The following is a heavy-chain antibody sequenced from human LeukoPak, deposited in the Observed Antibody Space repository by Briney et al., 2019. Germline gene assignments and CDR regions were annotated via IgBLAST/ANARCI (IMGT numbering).Heavy chain of an antibody. CDR1: GGSISSSSYY. V-gene: IGHV4-39*07. CDR2: IYYSGST. D-gene: IGHD3-22*01. CDR3: ARSSEGRYYYDSSGFSYYYYYMDV. J-gene: IGHJ6*03. Sequence: HSETLSLTCTVSGGSISSSSYYWGWIRQPPGKGLEWIGSIYYSGSTYYNPSLRSRVTISVDTSKNQFSLKLSSVTAADTAVYYCARSSEGRYYYDSSGFSYYYYYMDVWGKGTTVTISS.